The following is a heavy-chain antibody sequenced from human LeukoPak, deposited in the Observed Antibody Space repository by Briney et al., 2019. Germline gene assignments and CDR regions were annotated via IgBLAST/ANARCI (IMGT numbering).Heavy chain of an antibody. J-gene: IGHJ4*02. CDR2: INHSGST. CDR1: GGSFSGYY. V-gene: IGHV4-34*01. Sequence: SETLSLTCAVYGGSFSGYYWSWIRQPPGKGLEWIGEINHSGSTNYNPSLKSRVTISVDTSKNQFSLKLSSVTAADTAVYYCASSRGLRYYYGSGSHLYWGQGTLVTVSS. CDR3: ASSRGLRYYYGSGSHLY. D-gene: IGHD3-10*01.